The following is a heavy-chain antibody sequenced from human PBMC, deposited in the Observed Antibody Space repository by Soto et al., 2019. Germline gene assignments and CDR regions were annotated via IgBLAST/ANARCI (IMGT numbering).Heavy chain of an antibody. CDR1: GGSISSYY. CDR3: ARVGRVVVPAAIPWFAP. Sequence: QVQLQESGPGLVKPSETLSLTCTVSGGSISSYYWSWIRQPPGKGLEWIGYIYYSGSTNYNPSLKSRATISVDTSQNRFSRNLSSVTAADTAVYYCARVGRVVVPAAIPWFAPSGQGTLVTVSS. V-gene: IGHV4-59*01. D-gene: IGHD2-2*01. J-gene: IGHJ5*02. CDR2: IYYSGST.